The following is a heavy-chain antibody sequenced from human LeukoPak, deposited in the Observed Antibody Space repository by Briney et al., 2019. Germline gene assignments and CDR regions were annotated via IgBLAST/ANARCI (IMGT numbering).Heavy chain of an antibody. V-gene: IGHV3-23*01. CDR3: AKDIQLWLEGEGY. CDR1: GFTFSSYA. J-gene: IGHJ4*02. Sequence: QPGGSLRLSRAASGFTFSSYAMSWVRQAPGKGLEWVSGISGSGGSTYYADSVKGRFTISRDNSKNTLYLQLNSLRVEDTAVYYCAKDIQLWLEGEGYWGQGTLVTVSS. CDR2: ISGSGGST. D-gene: IGHD5-18*01.